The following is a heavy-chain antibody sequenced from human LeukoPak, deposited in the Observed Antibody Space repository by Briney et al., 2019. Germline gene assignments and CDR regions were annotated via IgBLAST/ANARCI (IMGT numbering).Heavy chain of an antibody. V-gene: IGHV4-34*01. CDR2: INHSGST. J-gene: IGHJ4*02. CDR3: ARGFTVTGYDY. Sequence: SETLSLTCAVYGGSFSGYYWSWIRQPPGKGLEWIGEINHSGSTNYNPSLKSRVTISVDTSKNQFSLKLSSVTAADTAVYYCARGFTVTGYDYWGQGTLVTVSS. CDR1: GGSFSGYY. D-gene: IGHD4-17*01.